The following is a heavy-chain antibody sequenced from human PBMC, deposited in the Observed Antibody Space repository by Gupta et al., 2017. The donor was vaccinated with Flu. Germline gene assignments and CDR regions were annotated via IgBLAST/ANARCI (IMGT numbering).Heavy chain of an antibody. CDR1: RYTFTRHA. J-gene: IGHJ4*02. CDR2: ISGNIGNT. CDR3: ARELRSMPDY. V-gene: IGHV1-18*01. D-gene: IGHD1-26*01. Sequence: VHLVQTGAEVQKTGASVKVSCKASRYTFTRHAVTCVRQAPGQGPEWNGWISGNIGNTNYAQKFQGRVTLTTDTATSTAYMELRTLRSDDTAVYYCARELRSMPDYWGQGTLVTVSS.